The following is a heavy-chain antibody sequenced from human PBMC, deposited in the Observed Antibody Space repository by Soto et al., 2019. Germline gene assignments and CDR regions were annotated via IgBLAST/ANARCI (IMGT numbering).Heavy chain of an antibody. CDR2: IYYSGIT. J-gene: IGHJ4*02. CDR3: ARHGSN. V-gene: IGHV4-39*01. CDR1: GVSISNSSYY. Sequence: SETLSLTCTVSGVSISNSSYYWGWIRRPPGKGLEWIGTIYYSGITYYNPSLKSRVTTSVDTSKNQFSLKLTSVTAADKAVYYCARHGSNWGQGTLVTVSS.